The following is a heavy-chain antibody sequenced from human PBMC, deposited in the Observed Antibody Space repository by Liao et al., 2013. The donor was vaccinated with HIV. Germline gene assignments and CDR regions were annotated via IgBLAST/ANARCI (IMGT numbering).Heavy chain of an antibody. D-gene: IGHD3-16*02. J-gene: IGHJ4*02. CDR3: ARVGGRYSPPAY. CDR1: GGSITSYY. Sequence: QVQLQESGPGLVKPSETLSLTCTVSGGSITSYYWGWIRQSPGKGLEWIGYIYYSGSTNYNPSLKSRVTISVDTSKNQFSLKLNSVTAADTAVYYCARVGGRYSPPAYWGQGTLVTVSS. V-gene: IGHV4-59*01. CDR2: IYYSGST.